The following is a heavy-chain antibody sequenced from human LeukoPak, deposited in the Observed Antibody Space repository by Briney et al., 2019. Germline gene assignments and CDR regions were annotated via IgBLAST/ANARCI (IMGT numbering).Heavy chain of an antibody. J-gene: IGHJ4*02. CDR1: GGSISSCSYY. V-gene: IGHV4-61*02. Sequence: PSETLSLTCTVSGGSISSCSYYWSWIRQPAGKGLEWIGRIYTSGSTNYNPSLKSRVTISVDTSKNQFSLKLSSVTAADTAVYYWARDSGSSGWLDYWGQGTLVTVSS. CDR2: IYTSGST. CDR3: ARDSGSSGWLDY. D-gene: IGHD3-22*01.